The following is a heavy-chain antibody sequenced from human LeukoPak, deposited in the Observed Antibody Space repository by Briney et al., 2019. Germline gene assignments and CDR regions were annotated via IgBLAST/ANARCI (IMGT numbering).Heavy chain of an antibody. J-gene: IGHJ6*03. CDR1: GGSFSGYY. Sequence: PSETLSLTCAVYGGSFSGYYWSWIRQPPGKGREWIGEINHSGSTNYNPSLKSRVTISVDTSKNQFSLKLSSVTAADTAVYYCARGLCRSGSCYNYYYYYYYMDVWGKGTTVTVSS. CDR2: INHSGST. D-gene: IGHD2-15*01. V-gene: IGHV4-34*01. CDR3: ARGLCRSGSCYNYYYYYYYMDV.